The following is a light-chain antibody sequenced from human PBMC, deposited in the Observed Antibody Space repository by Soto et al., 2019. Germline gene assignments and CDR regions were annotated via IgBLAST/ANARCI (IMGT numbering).Light chain of an antibody. V-gene: IGLV2-14*01. J-gene: IGLJ1*01. CDR2: EVS. CDR1: TSAVGGYNY. Sequence: QSVLTQPASVSGSPGQSITISCTGTTSAVGGYNYVSWYQQHPGKAPKLMIYEVSNRPSGVSNRFSGSKSGNTASLTISGLQAEDEADYYCSSYTSSSTYVFGTGTKLTVL. CDR3: SSYTSSSTYV.